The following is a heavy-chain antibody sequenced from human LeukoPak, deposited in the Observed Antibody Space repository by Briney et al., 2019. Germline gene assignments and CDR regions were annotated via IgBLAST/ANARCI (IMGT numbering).Heavy chain of an antibody. J-gene: IGHJ3*02. V-gene: IGHV3-30*10. CDR3: ARGYRGYGDAFDI. CDR1: GFTLSSYA. Sequence: GNSLRLSCVASGFTLSSYAMHWVRQAPGKGLEWVAMFSYDGSIKFNTDSVEGRFTISRDTSKNTLDLQMNCLRGDDTAIYYCARGYRGYGDAFDIWGHGTPVTVSS. D-gene: IGHD3-16*02. CDR2: FSYDGSIK.